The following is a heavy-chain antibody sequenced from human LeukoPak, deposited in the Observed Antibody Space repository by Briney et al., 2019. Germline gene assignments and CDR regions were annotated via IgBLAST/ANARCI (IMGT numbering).Heavy chain of an antibody. Sequence: SVKVSCKASGYTFTSYGISWVRQAPGQGLEWMGGIIPIFGTANYAQKFQGRVTITADESTSTAYMELSSLRSEDTAVYYCASAPHNYYGSGSYYSLTTFDYWGQGTLVTVSS. CDR2: IIPIFGTA. D-gene: IGHD3-10*01. CDR1: GYTFTSYG. CDR3: ASAPHNYYGSGSYYSLTTFDY. V-gene: IGHV1-69*13. J-gene: IGHJ4*02.